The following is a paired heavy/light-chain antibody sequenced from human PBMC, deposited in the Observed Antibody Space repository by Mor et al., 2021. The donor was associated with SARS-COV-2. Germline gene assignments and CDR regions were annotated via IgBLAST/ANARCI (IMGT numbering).Light chain of an antibody. J-gene: IGKJ4*01. CDR1: QSLLHSNEYNY. Sequence: DIVMTQSPLSLPVTPGEPASISCRSSQSLLHSNEYNYLDWYVQKPGQSPQLLIYLGSNRASGVPDRFSGSGSGTDFTLKISRVEAEDVGVYYCMQVLQAPPTFGGGTKVEIK. CDR3: MQVLQAPPT. CDR2: LGS. V-gene: IGKV2-28*01.
Heavy chain of an antibody. CDR3: ARPYDSSAYYGAGRYGMDV. V-gene: IGHV3-7*01. D-gene: IGHD3-22*01. CDR2: INQDGSEK. J-gene: IGHJ6*02. Sequence: EVPLVESGGGLVQPGGSLRLSCAASGFTFSIYWMTWVRRAPGKGLEWVANINQDGSEKHYVDSVNGRFTISRDNAKNSLYLQMNSLKAEDTAVYYCARPYDSSAYYGAGRYGMDVWGQGTTVTVSS. CDR1: GFTFSIYW.